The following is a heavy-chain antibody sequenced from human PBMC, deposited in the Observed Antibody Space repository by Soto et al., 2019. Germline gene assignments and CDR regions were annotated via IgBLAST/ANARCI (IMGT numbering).Heavy chain of an antibody. CDR2: IYHSGST. Sequence: QVKLQESGPGLVQPAQTLSLSCTVSGGSITSGGIYWSWLRQHPRQGLEWIGYIYHSGSTTYNPSLTSRVTISVDTSKNQFSLTVTSLTVADTAVYYCARFNSRSGTEYFDYWCQGTLVTVSS. CDR3: ARFNSRSGTEYFDY. V-gene: IGHV4-31*03. J-gene: IGHJ4*02. D-gene: IGHD6-19*01. CDR1: GGSITSGGIY.